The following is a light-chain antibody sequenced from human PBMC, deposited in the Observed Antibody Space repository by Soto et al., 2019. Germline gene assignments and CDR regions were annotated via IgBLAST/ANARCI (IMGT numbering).Light chain of an antibody. J-gene: IGLJ1*01. CDR2: DVY. CDR3: TSYTSTSTPYV. V-gene: IGLV2-14*01. Sequence: QSALTQPASVSWSPGQSITISCAGTSTDVGLYTYVSWYQQHPGKAPKLIIYDVYNRPSGVSNRFSGSKSGNTASLTISGLQAEDEADYYCTSYTSTSTPYVFGGGTKLTVL. CDR1: STDVGLYTY.